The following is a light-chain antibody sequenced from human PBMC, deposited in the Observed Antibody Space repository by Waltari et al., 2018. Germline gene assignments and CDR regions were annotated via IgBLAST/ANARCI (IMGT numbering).Light chain of an antibody. CDR3: QHYVRLPAT. V-gene: IGKV3-20*01. J-gene: IGKJ1*01. CDR1: QSVSRA. Sequence: EIVLTQSPGSLSSSPGGRVTLSCRASQSVSRALAWYQQKPGQTPRLLIFGASNRATGIPDRFSGSGSGTDFSLTISRLEPEDFAVYYCQHYVRLPATFGRGTKVEIK. CDR2: GAS.